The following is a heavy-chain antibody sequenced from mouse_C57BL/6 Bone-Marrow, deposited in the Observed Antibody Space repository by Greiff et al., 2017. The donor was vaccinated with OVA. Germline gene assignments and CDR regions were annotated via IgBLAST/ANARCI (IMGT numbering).Heavy chain of an antibody. CDR1: GYTFTSYW. D-gene: IGHD1-1*01. CDR3: ARWKYYYYGSSPCYVDV. CDR2: IHPNSGST. Sequence: VQLQQPGAELVKPGASVKLSCKASGYTFTSYWMHWVKQRPGQGLEWIGMIHPNSGSTNYNEKFKSKATLPVDKSSSTAYMQLSSLTSEDSAVYYCARWKYYYYGSSPCYVDVWGTGTTVTVSS. J-gene: IGHJ1*03. V-gene: IGHV1-64*01.